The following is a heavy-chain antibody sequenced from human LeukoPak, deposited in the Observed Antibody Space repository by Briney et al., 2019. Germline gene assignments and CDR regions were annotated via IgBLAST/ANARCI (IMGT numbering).Heavy chain of an antibody. D-gene: IGHD6-19*01. CDR3: ARGGIQVSGIDEFDY. CDR1: GFTFIDYD. J-gene: IGHJ4*02. V-gene: IGHV3-13*01. CDR2: IGIRGDT. Sequence: GGSLRLSCAASGFTFIDYDMHWVRHVIGKGMEWVSAIGIRGDTHYSASVKLRFTISRENAESSLYLQMNSLRAEDTAVYYCARGGIQVSGIDEFDYWGQGTLVTVSS.